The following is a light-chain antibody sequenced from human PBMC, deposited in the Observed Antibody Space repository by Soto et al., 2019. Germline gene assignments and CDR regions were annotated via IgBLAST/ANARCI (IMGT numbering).Light chain of an antibody. CDR1: QSVSSSY. Sequence: ESVLTQSPCTLSLSPGERATLSCRASQSVSSSYLAWYQQKPGQAPRLLIYGASSRATGIPDRFSGSGSGTDFTLTISRLEPEDFAVYYCQHYNNGPRFGQGTKVDIK. J-gene: IGKJ1*01. V-gene: IGKV3-20*01. CDR3: QHYNNGPR. CDR2: GAS.